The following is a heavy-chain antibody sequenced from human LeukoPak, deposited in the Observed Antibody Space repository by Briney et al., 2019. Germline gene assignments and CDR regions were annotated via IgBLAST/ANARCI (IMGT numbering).Heavy chain of an antibody. J-gene: IGHJ6*03. Sequence: ASVKVSCKASGGTFSSYAISWVRQAPGQGLEWMGGIIPIFGTANYAQKFQGRVTITADKSTSTAYMELSSPRSEDTAVYYCARSGPTVYYYYYMDVWGKGTTVTVSS. D-gene: IGHD4-17*01. CDR1: GGTFSSYA. CDR3: ARSGPTVYYYYYMDV. V-gene: IGHV1-69*06. CDR2: IIPIFGTA.